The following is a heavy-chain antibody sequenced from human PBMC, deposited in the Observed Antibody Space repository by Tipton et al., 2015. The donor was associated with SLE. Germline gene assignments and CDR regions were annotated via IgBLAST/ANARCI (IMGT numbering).Heavy chain of an antibody. D-gene: IGHD3-22*01. J-gene: IGHJ4*02. CDR2: IYYNGDS. V-gene: IGHV4-31*03. CDR1: GASIGTGGYY. CDR3: ARDEYRYDATGYHLLGHFDF. Sequence: TLSLTCTVSGASIGTGGYYWSWIRQPPGKGLEWIGYIYYNGDSYYNPSLRSRVTISVDTTENQFSLKLSSVTAADTAVYYCARDEYRYDATGYHLLGHFDFWGQGTLVTVSS.